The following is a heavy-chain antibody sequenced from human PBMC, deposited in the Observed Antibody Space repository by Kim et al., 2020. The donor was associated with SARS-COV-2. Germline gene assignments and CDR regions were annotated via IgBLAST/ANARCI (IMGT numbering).Heavy chain of an antibody. J-gene: IGHJ4*02. V-gene: IGHV2-5*01. CDR3: AHNGGFGHFDY. D-gene: IGHD3-10*01. CDR2: K. Sequence: KRYSPSLKSRLTITKDTSKNHVVLTMTNMDPVDTATYYCAHNGGFGHFDYWGQRTLVTVSS.